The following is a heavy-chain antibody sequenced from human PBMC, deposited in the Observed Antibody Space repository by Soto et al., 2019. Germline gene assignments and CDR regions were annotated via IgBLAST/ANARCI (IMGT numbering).Heavy chain of an antibody. D-gene: IGHD5-18*01. CDR2: ISYDGGLQ. CDR1: GFTFTSYG. J-gene: IGHJ4*02. Sequence: QAHLVESGGGVVQPGRSLRLSCAASGFTFTSYGMHWVRQAPGTRLEWVAVISYDGGLQHYADSVKGRFTISRDNSKNMVFLQMNSLRAEETAVYYCVSDRGYGHASVPYSWGQGTLVSVSS. V-gene: IGHV3-30*03. CDR3: VSDRGYGHASVPYS.